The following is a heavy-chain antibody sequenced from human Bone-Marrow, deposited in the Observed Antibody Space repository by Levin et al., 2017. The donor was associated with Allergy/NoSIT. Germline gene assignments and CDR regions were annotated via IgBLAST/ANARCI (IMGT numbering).Heavy chain of an antibody. J-gene: IGHJ3*02. CDR2: IYYSGST. Sequence: SETLSLTCTVSGGSISSSSYYWGWIRQPPGKGLEWIGSIYYSGSTYYNPSLKSRVTISVDTSKNQFSLKLSSVTAADTAVYYCASSPFWFGESNDAFDIWGQGTMVTVSS. D-gene: IGHD3-10*01. CDR1: GGSISSSSYY. CDR3: ASSPFWFGESNDAFDI. V-gene: IGHV4-39*07.